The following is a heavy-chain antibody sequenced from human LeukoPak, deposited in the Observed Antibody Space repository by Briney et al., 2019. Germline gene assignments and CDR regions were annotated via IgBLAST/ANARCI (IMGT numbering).Heavy chain of an antibody. Sequence: GASVKVSCKASGYTFTSYDINWVRQATGQGLEWMGWMNPNSGNTGYAQKFQGRVTITRNTSISTAYMELSSLRSEDTAVYYCARGGPPPLITIFGQLPRGKVYYMDVWGKGTTVTVSS. V-gene: IGHV1-8*03. CDR3: ARGGPPPLITIFGQLPRGKVYYMDV. CDR2: MNPNSGNT. J-gene: IGHJ6*03. CDR1: GYTFTSYD. D-gene: IGHD3-3*01.